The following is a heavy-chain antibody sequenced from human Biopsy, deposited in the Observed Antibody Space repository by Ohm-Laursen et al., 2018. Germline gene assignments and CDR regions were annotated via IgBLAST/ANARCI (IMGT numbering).Heavy chain of an antibody. D-gene: IGHD3-10*01. CDR1: GGTFTMFP. V-gene: IGHV1-69*01. CDR2: ILPFYGTT. CDR3: ASSDGRSGFDY. Sequence: SSVKVSCNASGGTFTMFPISWVRQASGQGLEWMGAILPFYGTTNFAQKFQGRVTLTADGSTSTAYMELSSLRSEDTGVYYCASSDGRSGFDYWGQGTLVTVSS. J-gene: IGHJ4*02.